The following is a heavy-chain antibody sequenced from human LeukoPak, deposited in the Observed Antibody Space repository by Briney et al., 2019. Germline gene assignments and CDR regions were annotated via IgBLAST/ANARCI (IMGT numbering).Heavy chain of an antibody. CDR1: GFTFSSYW. D-gene: IGHD3-10*01. Sequence: GGSLRLSCAASGFTFSSYWMHWVRQAPGKGLVWVSRINSDGSSTSYADSVKGRFTISRDNAKNTLYLQMNSLRAEDTAVYYCARGPLRFGELSDWFDPWGQGTLVTVSS. J-gene: IGHJ5*02. V-gene: IGHV3-74*01. CDR3: ARGPLRFGELSDWFDP. CDR2: INSDGSST.